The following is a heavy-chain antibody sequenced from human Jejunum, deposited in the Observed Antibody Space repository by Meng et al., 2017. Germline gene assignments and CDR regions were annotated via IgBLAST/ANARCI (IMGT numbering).Heavy chain of an antibody. Sequence: GESLKISCAASGFTFSNYGISWVRQAPGKGLEWVSGISGSGDSTYYADSVKGRFTISRDNSKNTLYLQMNSLRAEDTAVYYCAKGSGFGYGPTNHWGQGTQVTVSS. CDR1: GFTFSNYG. J-gene: IGHJ4*02. CDR2: ISGSGDST. V-gene: IGHV3-23*01. D-gene: IGHD3-10*01. CDR3: AKGSGFGYGPTNH.